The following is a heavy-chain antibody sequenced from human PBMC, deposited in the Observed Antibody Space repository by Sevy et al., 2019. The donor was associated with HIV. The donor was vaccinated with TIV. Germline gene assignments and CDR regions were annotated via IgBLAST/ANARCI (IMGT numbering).Heavy chain of an antibody. CDR2: IWFDGSNT. V-gene: IGHV3-33*01. CDR1: GFTFSSFG. Sequence: GGSLRLSCAASGFTFSSFGMHWVRQAPGKGLEWVAVIWFDGSNTYYAGSVKGRFTISRDIAKNTLHLQMNSLRAEDTAVYYCARDLEFYDSGDYGPAFMPDFWGHGTLVTVSS. CDR3: ARDLEFYDSGDYGPAFMPDF. D-gene: IGHD4-17*01. J-gene: IGHJ4*01.